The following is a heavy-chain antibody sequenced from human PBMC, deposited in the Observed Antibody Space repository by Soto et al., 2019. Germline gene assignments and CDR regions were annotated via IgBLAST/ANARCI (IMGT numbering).Heavy chain of an antibody. J-gene: IGHJ5*02. D-gene: IGHD3-3*01. CDR2: IYHSGST. V-gene: IGHV4-4*02. CDR1: GGSISSSNW. CDR3: ASTPYYDFWSGYPNWFDP. Sequence: PSETLSLTCAVSGGSISSSNWWSWVRQPPGKGLEWIGEIYHSGSTNYNPSLKSRVTISVDKSKNQFSLKLSSVTAADTAVYYCASTPYYDFWSGYPNWFDPWGQGTLVTVSS.